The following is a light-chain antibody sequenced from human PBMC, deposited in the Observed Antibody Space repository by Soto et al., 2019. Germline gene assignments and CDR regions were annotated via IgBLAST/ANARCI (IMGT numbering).Light chain of an antibody. CDR3: CSYAGSSTPYV. V-gene: IGLV2-23*01. CDR2: EGS. J-gene: IGLJ1*01. Sequence: QSALTQPASVSGSPGQSINISSTGTSSDLGSYNLVSWYQQHPGKAPKLMIYEGSKRPSGVSNRFSGSKSGNTASLTISGLQAEDEADYYCCSYAGSSTPYVFGTGTKVTVL. CDR1: SSDLGSYNL.